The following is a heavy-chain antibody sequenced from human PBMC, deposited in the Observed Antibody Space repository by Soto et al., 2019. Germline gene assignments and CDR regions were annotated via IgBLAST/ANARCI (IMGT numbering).Heavy chain of an antibody. Sequence: ASVNVSCKVSGYTLTELSMHWVRQAPGKGLEWMGGFDPEDGETIYAQKFQGRVTMTEDTSTDTAYMELSSLRSEDTAVYYCATVSRRVDCSGGSCYCTYWGQGTLGTVSS. CDR1: GYTLTELS. CDR3: ATVSRRVDCSGGSCYCTY. J-gene: IGHJ4*02. CDR2: FDPEDGET. V-gene: IGHV1-24*01. D-gene: IGHD2-15*01.